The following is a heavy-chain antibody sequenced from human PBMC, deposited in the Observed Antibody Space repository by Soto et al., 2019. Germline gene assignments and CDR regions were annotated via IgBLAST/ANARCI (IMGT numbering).Heavy chain of an antibody. CDR3: TSDRSGANFQY. J-gene: IGHJ4*02. Sequence: QVQLVQSGAEVREPGASVKVSCKPSGATFSGNFFYWVRQAPGQGLEWMGWINPDNGDTKFAQKFQNRVTMPRETSISTAYMDLSRLRSDDTAVYFCTSDRSGANFQYCGQGTLVTVSS. D-gene: IGHD3-10*01. V-gene: IGHV1-2*02. CDR2: INPDNGDT. CDR1: GATFSGNF.